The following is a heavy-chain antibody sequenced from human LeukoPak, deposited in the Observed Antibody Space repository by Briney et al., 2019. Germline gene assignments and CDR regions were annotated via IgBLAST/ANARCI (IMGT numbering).Heavy chain of an antibody. D-gene: IGHD6-19*01. V-gene: IGHV1-18*01. CDR3: ARDGSGWCDF. CDR1: GYIFTSYG. Sequence: ASVKVSCKASGYIFTSYGISWVRQAPGQGLEWMGWISTYNENTHYSRKLQGRVSMATDTSSSTAYMELRSLRSDDTAVYYCARDGSGWCDFWGQGTLVTVSS. CDR2: ISTYNENT. J-gene: IGHJ4*02.